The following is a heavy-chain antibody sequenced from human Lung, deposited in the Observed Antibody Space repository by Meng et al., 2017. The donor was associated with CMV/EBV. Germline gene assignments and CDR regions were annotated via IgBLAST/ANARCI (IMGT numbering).Heavy chain of an antibody. Sequence: LTXXASGFTFSSYAMSWVRQAPGKGLEWVSAISGSGGSTYYADSVKGRFTISRDNSKNTLYLQMNSLRAEDTAVYYCAKIWYDIVVVPAAPVYWGQGTXVTVAS. J-gene: IGHJ4*02. V-gene: IGHV3-23*01. D-gene: IGHD2-2*01. CDR3: AKIWYDIVVVPAAPVY. CDR1: GFTFSSYA. CDR2: ISGSGGST.